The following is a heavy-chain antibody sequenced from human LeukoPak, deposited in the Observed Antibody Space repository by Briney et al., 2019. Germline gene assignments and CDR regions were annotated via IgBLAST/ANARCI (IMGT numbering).Heavy chain of an antibody. CDR1: GGSISSSSNY. D-gene: IGHD5-24*01. CDR3: ARDLRDGYIGWYYYYGMDV. J-gene: IGHJ6*02. Sequence: SETLSLTCTVSGGSISSSSNYWGWIRQPPGKGPEWIVTVFYSGGTYGTTYYNPSLKSRVTISVDTSKNQFSLKLGSVTAADTAVYYCARDLRDGYIGWYYYYGMDVWGQGTTVTVSS. CDR2: VFYSGGTYGTT. V-gene: IGHV4-39*07.